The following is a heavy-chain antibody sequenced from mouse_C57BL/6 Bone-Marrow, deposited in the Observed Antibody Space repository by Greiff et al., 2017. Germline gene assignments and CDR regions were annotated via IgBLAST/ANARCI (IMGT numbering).Heavy chain of an antibody. CDR1: GFTFSDYG. Sequence: DVHLVESGGGLVKPGGSLTLSCAASGFTFSDYGMHWVRQAPEKGLEWVAYISSGSSTIYYADTVKGRFTISRDNAKNTLFLQMTSLRSEDTAMYYCAITTVVATDAMDYWGQGTSVTVSS. D-gene: IGHD1-1*01. J-gene: IGHJ4*01. CDR2: ISSGSSTI. V-gene: IGHV5-17*01. CDR3: AITTVVATDAMDY.